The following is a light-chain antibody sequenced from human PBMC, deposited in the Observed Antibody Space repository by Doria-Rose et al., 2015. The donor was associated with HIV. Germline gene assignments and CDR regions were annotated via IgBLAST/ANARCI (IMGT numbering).Light chain of an antibody. CDR1: QSLLYTSKNY. Sequence: DIQVTQSPESLGMSLGERATLNCKSNQSLLYTSKNYLAWYQQKPRQPPKLLIYWASTRQYGVPARFSGSGSGTDFTLTISSLEAEDVAVYYCQQYYDTPSFGPGTTVDIK. CDR2: WAS. CDR3: QQYYDTPS. V-gene: IGKV4-1*01. J-gene: IGKJ3*01.